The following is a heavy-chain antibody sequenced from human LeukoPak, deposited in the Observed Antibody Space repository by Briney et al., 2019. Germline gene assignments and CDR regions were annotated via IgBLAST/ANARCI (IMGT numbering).Heavy chain of an antibody. J-gene: IGHJ5*01. CDR2: ISGSGGTT. CDR3: GADTSGWYDF. V-gene: IGHV3-23*01. Sequence: GGSLRLSCAASGFTFSSYAMSWVRQAPGKGLEWVSAISGSGGTTYYADSVKGRFTISRDNSKNTMYLQMSYLRAEDTAVYYCGADTSGWYDFWGQGTLVTVSS. CDR1: GFTFSSYA. D-gene: IGHD6-25*01.